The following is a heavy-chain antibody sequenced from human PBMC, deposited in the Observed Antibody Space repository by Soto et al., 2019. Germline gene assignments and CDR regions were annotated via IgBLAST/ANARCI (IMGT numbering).Heavy chain of an antibody. CDR2: ISGSGDNT. CDR3: ADGGEWSFNFDY. Sequence: EVQLLESGGGLVQPGGSLRLSCTASGFTFSSYAMSWVRQAPGKGLEWVPSISGSGDNTYYPASVKGRFTIPRDNSKNTLYLQMKRLRAEHTAVYHCADGGEWSFNFDYCGRLTLVTVSS. V-gene: IGHV3-23*01. D-gene: IGHD2-8*01. CDR1: GFTFSSYA. J-gene: IGHJ4*02.